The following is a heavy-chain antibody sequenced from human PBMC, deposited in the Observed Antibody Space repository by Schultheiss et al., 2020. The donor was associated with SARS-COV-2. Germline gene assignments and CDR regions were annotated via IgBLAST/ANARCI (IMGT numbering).Heavy chain of an antibody. Sequence: SVKVSCKASGYTFTSYDINWVRQAPGQGLEWMGVINPNGGGTTYAQKFQGRVTITADESTSTAYMELSSLRSEDTAVYYCAREVLRYFDWFARVYYYYYGMDVWGQGTTVTVSS. CDR3: AREVLRYFDWFARVYYYYYGMDV. J-gene: IGHJ6*02. CDR1: GYTFTSYD. CDR2: INPNGGGT. D-gene: IGHD3-9*01. V-gene: IGHV1-69*13.